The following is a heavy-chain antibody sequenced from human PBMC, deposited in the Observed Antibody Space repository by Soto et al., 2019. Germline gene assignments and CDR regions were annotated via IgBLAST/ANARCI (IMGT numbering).Heavy chain of an antibody. CDR1: GDSLRDYY. D-gene: IGHD1-1*01. V-gene: IGHV4-34*01. J-gene: IGHJ5*01. Sequence: PXETLSLTCVVAGDSLRDYYWSWIRQSPGVGLEWIGEINPSGRTEYNPSLRGRVTLSVDTSKNQFSLTLSTMTAADTAVYYCARTRNRWFDSRGQGTLVTV. CDR3: ARTRNRWFDS. CDR2: INPSGRT.